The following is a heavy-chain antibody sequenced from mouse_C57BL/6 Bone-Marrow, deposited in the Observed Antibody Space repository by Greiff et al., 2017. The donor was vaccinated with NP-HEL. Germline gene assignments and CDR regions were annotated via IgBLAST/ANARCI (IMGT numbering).Heavy chain of an antibody. Sequence: VKLQESGPGLVAPSQSLSITCTVSGFSLTSYAISWVRQPPGKGLEWLGVIWPGGGTNYNSALKSRLSISKDNSKSQVFLKMNSLQTDDTARYYCARNNYYGSPFAYWGQGTLVTVSA. D-gene: IGHD1-1*01. CDR1: GFSLTSYA. V-gene: IGHV2-9-1*01. CDR2: IWPGGGT. J-gene: IGHJ3*01. CDR3: ARNNYYGSPFAY.